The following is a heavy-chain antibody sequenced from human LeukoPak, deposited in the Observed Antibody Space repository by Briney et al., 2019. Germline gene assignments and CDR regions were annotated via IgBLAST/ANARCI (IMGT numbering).Heavy chain of an antibody. CDR1: GGSFSGYY. Sequence: SETLSLTCAVYGGSFSGYYWSWIRQPPGKRRECIGEINHSGSNNYNPSLKSRVTISVDTSRNQFTVKLSSVTAADTAVYYCARGGSRIQLWLDFDYWGQGTLVTVSS. J-gene: IGHJ4*02. CDR2: INHSGSN. V-gene: IGHV4-34*01. D-gene: IGHD5-18*01. CDR3: ARGGSRIQLWLDFDY.